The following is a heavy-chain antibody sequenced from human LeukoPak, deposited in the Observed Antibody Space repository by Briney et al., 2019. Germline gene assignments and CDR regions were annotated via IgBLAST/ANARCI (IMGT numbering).Heavy chain of an antibody. D-gene: IGHD5-18*01. Sequence: GGSLRLSCTASGFNFNEHGMHWVRQAPGKGLEWVAFLRHDGTNIHYADSVKGRFTISGDNSKNTVFLQMNSLRAADTAVYYCVKDLQGGNNYGSIFGYFDYWGQGTLVTVSS. V-gene: IGHV3-30*02. CDR2: LRHDGTNI. CDR1: GFNFNEHG. J-gene: IGHJ4*02. CDR3: VKDLQGGNNYGSIFGYFDY.